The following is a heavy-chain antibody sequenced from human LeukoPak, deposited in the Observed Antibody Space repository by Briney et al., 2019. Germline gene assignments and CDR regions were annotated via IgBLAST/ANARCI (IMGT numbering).Heavy chain of an antibody. Sequence: GESLQISCKGSGYSFTSYWIGWVRQLPGKGLEWMGIIYPGDSDTRYSPSFQGQVTISADKSISTAYLQWSSLKASDTAMYYCARRAHYYDSSGYTLFDYWGQGTLVTVSS. CDR2: IYPGDSDT. J-gene: IGHJ4*02. CDR1: GYSFTSYW. CDR3: ARRAHYYDSSGYTLFDY. D-gene: IGHD3-22*01. V-gene: IGHV5-51*01.